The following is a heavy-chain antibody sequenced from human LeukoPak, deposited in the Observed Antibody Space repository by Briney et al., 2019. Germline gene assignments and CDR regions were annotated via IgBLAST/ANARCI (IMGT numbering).Heavy chain of an antibody. CDR3: AKRYYYDNSGLWDS. CDR2: ISSSGGST. CDR1: GFTFSSYA. V-gene: IGHV3-23*01. Sequence: GGSLRLSCAASGFTFSSYAMSWVRQAPGKGLEWVSAISSSGGSTYYADSVKGRFTISRGNSKNTLYLQMNSLRAEDTAVYYCAKRYYYDNSGLWDSWGQGTLVRVSS. J-gene: IGHJ4*02. D-gene: IGHD3-22*01.